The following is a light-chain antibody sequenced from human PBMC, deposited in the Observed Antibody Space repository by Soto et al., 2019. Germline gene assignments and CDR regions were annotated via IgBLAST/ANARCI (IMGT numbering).Light chain of an antibody. V-gene: IGKV3-15*01. CDR1: QSVSSD. CDR2: GAS. CDR3: LQYHNLWA. J-gene: IGKJ1*01. Sequence: EIVMTQSPATLAVSPGERATLSCRASQSVSSDLAWYQQKPGQAPRLLIYGASTRATGIPARFSGSGSGTEFTLTISNLQSEDFTVYSCLQYHNLWAFGQGTKVDIK.